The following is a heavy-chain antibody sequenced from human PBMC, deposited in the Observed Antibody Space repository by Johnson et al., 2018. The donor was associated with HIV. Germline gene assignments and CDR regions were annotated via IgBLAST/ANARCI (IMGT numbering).Heavy chain of an antibody. CDR1: GFTFSSYG. J-gene: IGHJ3*02. V-gene: IGHV3-30*19. CDR2: ISYDGSNK. CDR3: AREYSSLSQGAFDI. D-gene: IGHD6-6*01. Sequence: QVQLVESGGGVVQPGGSLRLSCAASGFTFSSYGMHWVRQAPGKGLEWVAVISYDGSNKYYADSVKGRFTISRDNSKNTLYLQMNSLRAEDTAVYYCAREYSSLSQGAFDIWGQGTMVTVSS.